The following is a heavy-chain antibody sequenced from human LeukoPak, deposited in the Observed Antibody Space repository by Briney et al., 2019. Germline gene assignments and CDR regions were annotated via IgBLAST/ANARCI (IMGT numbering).Heavy chain of an antibody. CDR1: GFTFSSYS. D-gene: IGHD3-22*01. J-gene: IGHJ4*02. V-gene: IGHV3-66*01. Sequence: GGSLRLSCAASGFTFSSYSMNWVRQAPGKGLEWVSVIYSGGSTYYADSVKGRFTISRDNSKNTLYLQMNSLRAEDTAVYYCARGDSSGYYVFDYWGQGTLVTVSS. CDR2: IYSGGST. CDR3: ARGDSSGYYVFDY.